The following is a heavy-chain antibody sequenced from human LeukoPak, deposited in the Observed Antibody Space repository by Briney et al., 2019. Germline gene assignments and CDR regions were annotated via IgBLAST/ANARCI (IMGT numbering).Heavy chain of an antibody. D-gene: IGHD1-1*01. CDR1: GGSISSYY. J-gene: IGHJ3*02. CDR2: VYYSEST. V-gene: IGHV4-59*08. Sequence: SEALSLTCTVSGGSISSYYWSWIRQPPGKRLEWIGHVYYSESTDYNPSLKSRVTISIDTSKNQFSLKLSSVTAADTAVYYCAKYETGSAAFDIWGQGTMVTVSS. CDR3: AKYETGSAAFDI.